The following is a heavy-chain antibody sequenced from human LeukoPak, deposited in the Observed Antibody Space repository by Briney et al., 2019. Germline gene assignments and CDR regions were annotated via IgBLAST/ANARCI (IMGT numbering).Heavy chain of an antibody. V-gene: IGHV1-3*01. Sequence: ASVKVSCKASGYTFTSYAMHWVRQAPGQRLEWMGWINAGNGNTKYSQKFQGRVAMTRDTSTSTVYMELSSLRSEDTAVYYCARGASMVRGVIYGMDVWGQGTTVTVSS. CDR2: INAGNGNT. CDR3: ARGASMVRGVIYGMDV. J-gene: IGHJ6*02. D-gene: IGHD3-10*01. CDR1: GYTFTSYA.